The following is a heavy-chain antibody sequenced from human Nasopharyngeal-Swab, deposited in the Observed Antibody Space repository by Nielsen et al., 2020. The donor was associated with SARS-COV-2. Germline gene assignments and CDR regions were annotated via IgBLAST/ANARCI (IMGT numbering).Heavy chain of an antibody. Sequence: ASVKVSCKASGYTFTSYDINWVRQATGQGLEWMGWMNPNSGNTGYAQKFQGRVTMTRNTSISTAYMELSSLRSEDTAVYYCARSEATVVTTYYYYGMDVWGQGTTVTVSS. D-gene: IGHD4-23*01. J-gene: IGHJ6*02. CDR2: MNPNSGNT. V-gene: IGHV1-8*01. CDR3: ARSEATVVTTYYYYGMDV. CDR1: GYTFTSYD.